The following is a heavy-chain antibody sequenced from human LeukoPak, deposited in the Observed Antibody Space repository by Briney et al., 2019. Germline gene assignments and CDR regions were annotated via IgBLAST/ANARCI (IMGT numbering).Heavy chain of an antibody. CDR3: ARESGFYGSGSRY. CDR1: GYTFTSYD. D-gene: IGHD3-10*01. Sequence: GASVKVSCKTSGYTFTSYDINWVRQTTGQGLEWMGWMNPNSGNTGYAQKFQGGVTMTRNPSISTAYMELSSLNSADTAVYYCARESGFYGSGSRYWGQGTLVTVSS. V-gene: IGHV1-8*01. J-gene: IGHJ4*02. CDR2: MNPNSGNT.